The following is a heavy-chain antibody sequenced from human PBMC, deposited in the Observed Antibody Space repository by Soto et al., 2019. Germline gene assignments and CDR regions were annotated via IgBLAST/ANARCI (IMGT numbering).Heavy chain of an antibody. CDR3: ARVDKRWYYYDSSGYPDAFDI. V-gene: IGHV1-18*01. Sequence: ASVKVSCKASGYTFTSYGISWVRQAPGQGLEWMGWISAYNGNTNYAQKLQGRVTMTTDTSTSTAYMELRSLRSHDTAVYYCARVDKRWYYYDSSGYPDAFDIWG. CDR1: GYTFTSYG. J-gene: IGHJ3*02. CDR2: ISAYNGNT. D-gene: IGHD3-22*01.